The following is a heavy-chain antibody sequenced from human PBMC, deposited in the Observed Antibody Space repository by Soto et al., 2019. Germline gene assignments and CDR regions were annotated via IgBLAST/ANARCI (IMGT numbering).Heavy chain of an antibody. CDR2: ISTQNGNT. CDR1: GYIFTSYD. Sequence: GASVKVSCKTSGYIFTSYDISWVRQAPGHGLEWMGWISTQNGNTDYAEKLRGRVTMTTDTSTSTAYAELRSLRSDDRAVYYCARALTYYYAMDVWGQGTTVTVSS. V-gene: IGHV1-18*01. CDR3: ARALTYYYAMDV. J-gene: IGHJ6*02.